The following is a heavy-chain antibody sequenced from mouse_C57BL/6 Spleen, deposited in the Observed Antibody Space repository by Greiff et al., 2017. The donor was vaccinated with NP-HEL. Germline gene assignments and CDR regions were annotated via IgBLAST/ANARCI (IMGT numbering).Heavy chain of an antibody. CDR3: TRDRNGSSYRRYAMDY. CDR2: ISSGGDYI. D-gene: IGHD1-1*01. Sequence: EVKLIESGEGLVKPGGSLKLSCAASGFTFSSYAMSWVRQTPEKRLEWVAYISSGGDYIYYADTVKGRFTISRDNARNTLYLQMSSLKSEDTAMYYCTRDRNGSSYRRYAMDYWGQGTSVTVSS. V-gene: IGHV5-9-1*02. J-gene: IGHJ4*01. CDR1: GFTFSSYA.